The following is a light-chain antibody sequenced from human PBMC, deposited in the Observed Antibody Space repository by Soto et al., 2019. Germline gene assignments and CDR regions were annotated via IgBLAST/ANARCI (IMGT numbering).Light chain of an antibody. Sequence: ETLLTQSPGPLSFSPVERTTGPFSCGQSVGGNSLAWYQQRPGQAPRLLIYDTSKRATGIPDRFSGSGSGTDFTLTITSLQSEDFAVYYCQQYNKWPQTFGQGTKGGYQ. CDR3: QQYNKWPQT. J-gene: IGKJ1*01. V-gene: IGKV3D-15*01. CDR1: QSVGGN. CDR2: DTS.